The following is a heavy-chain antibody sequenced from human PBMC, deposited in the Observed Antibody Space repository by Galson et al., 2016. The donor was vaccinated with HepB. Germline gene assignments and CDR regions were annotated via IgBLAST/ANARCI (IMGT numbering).Heavy chain of an antibody. V-gene: IGHV1-46*01. D-gene: IGHD3-10*01. CDR1: GYTFTSYY. CDR3: ARGGEVEPGFMPHYYKAMDV. Sequence: SVKVSCKASGYTFTSYYLHWVRQAPGQGLEWMGTIIPGGDSRTDVQKFQGRLTMTTDTSTSTVYMELSSLRSEDTAVYYCARGGEVEPGFMPHYYKAMDVWGQGTTVTVSS. J-gene: IGHJ6*02. CDR2: IIPGGDSR.